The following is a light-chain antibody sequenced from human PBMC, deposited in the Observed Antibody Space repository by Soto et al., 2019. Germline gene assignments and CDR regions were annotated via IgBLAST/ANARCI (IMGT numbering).Light chain of an antibody. Sequence: DIQVTQSPSSLSASVGDRVTITCRASQDNRNSLGWFQQKPGKAPKRLIYAASTLESGVPSRFSGSGYGTEFTLTISSLQPEDFATYFCLQHSVYPLTFGGGTRVEIK. J-gene: IGKJ4*01. CDR1: QDNRNS. CDR2: AAS. V-gene: IGKV1-17*01. CDR3: LQHSVYPLT.